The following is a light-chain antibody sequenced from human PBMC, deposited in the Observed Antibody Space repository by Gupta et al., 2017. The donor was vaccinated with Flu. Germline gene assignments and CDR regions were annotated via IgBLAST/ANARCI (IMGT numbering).Light chain of an antibody. CDR1: QDMSNW. CDR2: AAS. J-gene: IGKJ2*01. V-gene: IGKV1-12*01. CDR3: QQANSFPYT. Sequence: DNQMTQSPSSVSASVGDRVTITCRASQDMSNWLAWYQQKPGKAPKLLIYAASTLQSGVPSRFRGSGSGTDFTLTINSLQPEDFATYYCQQANSFPYTFGQGTKLEIK.